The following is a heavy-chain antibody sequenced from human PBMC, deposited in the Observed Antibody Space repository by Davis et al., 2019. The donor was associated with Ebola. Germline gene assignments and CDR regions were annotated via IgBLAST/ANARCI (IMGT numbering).Heavy chain of an antibody. CDR3: ARTYYDFWSGPPYGMDV. V-gene: IGHV1-18*01. CDR1: GYTFTSYG. CDR2: ISAYNGNT. Sequence: ASVKVSCKASGYTFTSYGISWVRQAPGQGLEWMGWISAYNGNTNYAQKLQGRVTMTTDTSTSTAYMELRSLRSDDTAVYYCARTYYDFWSGPPYGMDVWGQGTTVTVSS. J-gene: IGHJ6*02. D-gene: IGHD3-3*01.